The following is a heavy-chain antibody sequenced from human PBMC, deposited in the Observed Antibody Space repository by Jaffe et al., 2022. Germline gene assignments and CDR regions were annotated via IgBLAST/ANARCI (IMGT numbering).Heavy chain of an antibody. D-gene: IGHD5-12*01. CDR2: IYHSGST. CDR3: ARQGDGYQEEYNWFDP. Sequence: QVQLQESGPGLVKPSETLSLTCAVSGYSISSGYYWGWIRQPPGKGLEWIGSIYHSGSTYYNPSLKSRVTISVDTSKNQFSLKLSSVTAADTAVYYCARQGDGYQEEYNWFDPWGQGTLVTVSS. V-gene: IGHV4-38-2*01. J-gene: IGHJ5*02. CDR1: GYSISSGYY.